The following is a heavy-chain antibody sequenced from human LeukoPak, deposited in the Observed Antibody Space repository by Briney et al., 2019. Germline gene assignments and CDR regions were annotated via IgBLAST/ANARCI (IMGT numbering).Heavy chain of an antibody. CDR2: IYYSGST. J-gene: IGHJ6*03. CDR3: ARSGYSYGYYYYYMDV. D-gene: IGHD5-18*01. CDR1: GGSISGYY. Sequence: TSETLSLTCTVSGGSISGYYWSWIRQPPGKGLEWIGYIYYSGSTNYNPSLKSRVTISVDTSKNQFSLKLSSVTAADTAVYYCARSGYSYGYYYYYMDVWGKGTTVTVSS. V-gene: IGHV4-59*01.